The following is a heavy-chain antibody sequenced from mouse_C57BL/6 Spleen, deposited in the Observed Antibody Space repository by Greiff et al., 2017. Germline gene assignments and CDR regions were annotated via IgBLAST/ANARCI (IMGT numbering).Heavy chain of an antibody. D-gene: IGHD2-14*01. J-gene: IGHJ4*01. Sequence: QVQLQQPGAELVKPGASVKMSCKASGYTFTSYWITWVKQRPGQGLAWIGDIYPGSGSTNYNEKFKSKATLTVDTSSSTAYMQLSSLTSEDSAVYYCARSYRYYAMDYWGQGTSVTVSS. CDR2: IYPGSGST. V-gene: IGHV1-55*01. CDR3: ARSYRYYAMDY. CDR1: GYTFTSYW.